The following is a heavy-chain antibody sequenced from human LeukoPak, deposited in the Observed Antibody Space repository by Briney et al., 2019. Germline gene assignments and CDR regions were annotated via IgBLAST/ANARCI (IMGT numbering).Heavy chain of an antibody. CDR3: ASECCSGGSCHGYYFDY. Sequence: GASVKVSCKASGYTFTSYAMNWVRQAPGQGLEWMGWINTNTGNPTYAQGFTGRFVFSLDTSVSTAYLQISSLKAEDTAVYYCASECCSGGSCHGYYFDYWGQGTLVTVSS. CDR1: GYTFTSYA. V-gene: IGHV7-4-1*02. D-gene: IGHD2-15*01. CDR2: INTNTGNP. J-gene: IGHJ4*02.